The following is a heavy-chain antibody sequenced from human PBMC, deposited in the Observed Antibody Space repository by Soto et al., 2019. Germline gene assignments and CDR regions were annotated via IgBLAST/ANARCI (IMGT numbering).Heavy chain of an antibody. J-gene: IGHJ4*02. V-gene: IGHV4-31*03. Sequence: SETLSLTCTVSGGSISSGGYYWSWIRQHPGKGLEWIGYIYYSGSTYYNPSLKSRVTISVDTSKNQFSLKLSSVIAADTAVYYCAREGGIVGATAADYWGQGTLVTVSS. CDR1: GGSISSGGYY. D-gene: IGHD1-26*01. CDR2: IYYSGST. CDR3: AREGGIVGATAADY.